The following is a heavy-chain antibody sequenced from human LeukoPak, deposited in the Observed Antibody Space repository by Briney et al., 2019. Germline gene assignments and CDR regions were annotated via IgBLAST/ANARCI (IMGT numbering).Heavy chain of an antibody. Sequence: SVKVSCKASGYTFATYGVSWVRQAPGQGLEWMGWISAYNGNTHYQQNIQGRATMTTDTSTNTAYMELRGLRSDDTAVYYCARGGISSRIDYWGQGTLVTVSS. CDR2: ISAYNGNT. D-gene: IGHD6-6*01. CDR3: ARGGISSRIDY. V-gene: IGHV1-18*01. CDR1: GYTFATYG. J-gene: IGHJ4*02.